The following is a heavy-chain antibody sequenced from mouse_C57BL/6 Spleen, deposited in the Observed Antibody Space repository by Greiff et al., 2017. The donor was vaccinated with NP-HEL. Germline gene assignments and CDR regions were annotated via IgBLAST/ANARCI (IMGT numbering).Heavy chain of an antibody. D-gene: IGHD3-1*01. Sequence: EVKVVESEGGLVQPGSSMKLSCTASGFTFSDYYMAWVRQVPEKCLEWVANINYDGSSTYYLDSLKSRFIISRDNAKNILYLQMSSLKSEDTATYYCAREGSYAMDYWGQGTSVTVSS. V-gene: IGHV5-16*01. CDR1: GFTFSDYY. CDR3: AREGSYAMDY. J-gene: IGHJ4*01. CDR2: INYDGSST.